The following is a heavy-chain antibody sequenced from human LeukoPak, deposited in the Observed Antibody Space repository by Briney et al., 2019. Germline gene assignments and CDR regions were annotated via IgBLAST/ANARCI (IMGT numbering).Heavy chain of an antibody. D-gene: IGHD3-22*01. V-gene: IGHV3-23*01. CDR2: ISGSGGST. Sequence: GALRLSCAASGFTFSSYAMSWVRQAPGKGLEWVSAISGSGGSTYYADSVKGRFTISRDNSKNTLYLQMNSLRAEDTAVYYCVKVGYYYDSSGFNWFDPWGQGTLVTVSS. J-gene: IGHJ5*02. CDR3: VKVGYYYDSSGFNWFDP. CDR1: GFTFSSYA.